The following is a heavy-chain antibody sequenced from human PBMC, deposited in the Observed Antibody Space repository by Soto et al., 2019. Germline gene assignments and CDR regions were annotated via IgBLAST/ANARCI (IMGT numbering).Heavy chain of an antibody. CDR3: AKVKEAGTHYFGMDV. CDR1: GFTFSSYG. J-gene: IGHJ6*02. CDR2: ISYDGSNK. D-gene: IGHD6-19*01. Sequence: QVQLVESGGGVVQPGRSLRLSCAASGFTFSSYGMHWVRQAPGKGLEWVAVISYDGSNKYYADSVKGRFTISRDNSKNTLYLQMNSLRAEDTAEYYCAKVKEAGTHYFGMDVWGQGTTVIVSS. V-gene: IGHV3-30*18.